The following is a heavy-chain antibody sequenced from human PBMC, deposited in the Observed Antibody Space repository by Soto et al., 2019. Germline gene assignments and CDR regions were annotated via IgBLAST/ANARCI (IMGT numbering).Heavy chain of an antibody. V-gene: IGHV3-21*01. CDR2: ISSSSSYI. CDR3: ARDLGLEGLRWFDP. CDR1: GFTFSSYS. D-gene: IGHD1-1*01. J-gene: IGHJ5*02. Sequence: EVQLVESGGGLVKSGGSLRLSCAASGFTFSSYSMNWVRQAPGKGLEWVSSISSSSSYIYYADSVKGRFTISRDNAKNSLYLQMNSLRAEDTAVYYCARDLGLEGLRWFDPWGQGNLVTVSS.